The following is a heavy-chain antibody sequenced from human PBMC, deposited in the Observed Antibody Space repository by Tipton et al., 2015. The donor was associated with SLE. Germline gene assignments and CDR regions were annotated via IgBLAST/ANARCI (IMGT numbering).Heavy chain of an antibody. CDR1: GHSISSGFY. J-gene: IGHJ4*02. CDR2: FYHRGTT. D-gene: IGHD2/OR15-2a*01. V-gene: IGHV4-38-2*01. Sequence: TLSLTCSVSGHSISSGFYWGWIRQSPGKGLEWIGNFYHRGTTYYNPSLKSRVTISADTSKNHLSLKLTSVTAADTAVYFCARSSSGRTLLWPTFAYWGQGTLVTVSS. CDR3: ARSSSGRTLLWPTFAY.